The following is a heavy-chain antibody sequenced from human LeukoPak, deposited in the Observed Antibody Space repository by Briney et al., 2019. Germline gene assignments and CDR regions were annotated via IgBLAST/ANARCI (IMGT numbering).Heavy chain of an antibody. J-gene: IGHJ4*02. Sequence: GGSLRLSCAASGFTFSNYWMHWVRQAPGKGPVWVSRINSDGNITTYADSVKGRFAFSRDNAKNALYLEMNSLRAEDTAVYYCARELSGSSSRHFDYCGQGTLVTVSS. CDR1: GFTFSNYW. D-gene: IGHD6-13*01. CDR2: INSDGNIT. V-gene: IGHV3-74*01. CDR3: ARELSGSSSRHFDY.